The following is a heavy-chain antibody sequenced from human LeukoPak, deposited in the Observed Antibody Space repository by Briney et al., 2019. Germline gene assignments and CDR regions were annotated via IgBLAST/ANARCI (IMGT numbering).Heavy chain of an antibody. J-gene: IGHJ4*02. CDR2: INHSGST. V-gene: IGHV4-34*01. CDR3: ARDRSRYDSSGYYVY. Sequence: SETLSLTCAVSGGSFSGYYWSWIRQPPGKGLEWIGEINHSGSTNYNPSLKSRVTISVDTSKNQFSLKLSSVTAADTAVYYCARDRSRYDSSGYYVYWGQGTLVTVSS. CDR1: GGSFSGYY. D-gene: IGHD3-22*01.